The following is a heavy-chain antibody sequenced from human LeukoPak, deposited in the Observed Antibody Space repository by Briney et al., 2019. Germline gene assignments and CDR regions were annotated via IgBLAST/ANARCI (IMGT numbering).Heavy chain of an antibody. CDR3: ARHRYPHLNRYDP. Sequence: SETLSLTCTVSGGSISSYYWSWVRQPPGKGLEWVGYIYISGNTNYNPSLKSRVTISVDTSKNQFSLKLNSVTAADTAVYYCARHRYPHLNRYDPWGQGILVTVSS. CDR1: GGSISSYY. D-gene: IGHD2-2*01. CDR2: IYISGNT. J-gene: IGHJ5*02. V-gene: IGHV4-4*09.